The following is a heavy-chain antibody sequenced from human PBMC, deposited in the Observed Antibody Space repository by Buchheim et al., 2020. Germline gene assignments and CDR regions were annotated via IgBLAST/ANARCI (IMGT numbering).Heavy chain of an antibody. CDR2: MNPNSGNT. CDR1: GYTFTSYD. J-gene: IGHJ6*02. V-gene: IGHV1-8*01. D-gene: IGHD6-19*01. CDR3: ARGPYSSGWFNYYYYGMDV. Sequence: QVQLVQSGAEVKKPGASVKVSCKASGYTFTSYDINWVRQATGQGLEWMGWMNPNSGNTGYAQKFRGRVTMTRNTSISTAYMELSSLRSEDTAVYYCARGPYSSGWFNYYYYGMDVWGQGTT.